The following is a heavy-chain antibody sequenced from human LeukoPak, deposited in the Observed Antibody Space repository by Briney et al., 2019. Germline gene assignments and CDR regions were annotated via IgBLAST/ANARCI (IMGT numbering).Heavy chain of an antibody. CDR3: ARLNTAEASYYYDSSGYYRCFDY. D-gene: IGHD3-22*01. V-gene: IGHV4-39*01. Sequence: SETLSLTCTVSGGSICSSSYYWGWIRQPPGKGLEWIGSIYYSGSTYYNPSLKSRVTISVDTSKNQFSLKLSSVTAADTAVYYCARLNTAEASYYYDSSGYYRCFDYWGQGTLVTVSS. CDR1: GGSICSSSYY. CDR2: IYYSGST. J-gene: IGHJ4*02.